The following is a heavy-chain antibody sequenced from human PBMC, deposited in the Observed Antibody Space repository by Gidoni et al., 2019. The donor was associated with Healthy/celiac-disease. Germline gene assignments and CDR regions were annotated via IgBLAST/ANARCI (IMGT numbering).Heavy chain of an antibody. CDR2: ISSSSSYI. V-gene: IGHV3-21*01. CDR3: ARDPIVGATRGGWFDP. D-gene: IGHD1-26*01. Sequence: GKGLEWVSSISSSSSYIYYADSVKGRFTISRDNAKNSLYLQMNSLRAEDTAVYYCARDPIVGATRGGWFDPWGQGTLVTVSS. J-gene: IGHJ5*02.